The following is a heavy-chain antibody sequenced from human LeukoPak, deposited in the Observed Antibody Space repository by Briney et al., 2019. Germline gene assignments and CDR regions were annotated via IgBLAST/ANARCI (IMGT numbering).Heavy chain of an antibody. D-gene: IGHD6-19*01. CDR2: IFYSGST. CDR3: ARAKKGVAGFFDY. CDR1: DDSISNDY. Sequence: SETLSLTCTVSDDSISNDYWSWLRQPPGKGLEWIGYIFYSGSTNYNPSLKGRLTISLDTSKKQLSLKLSSVTAADTAVYYCARAKKGVAGFFDYWGQGTLVTASS. J-gene: IGHJ4*02. V-gene: IGHV4-59*01.